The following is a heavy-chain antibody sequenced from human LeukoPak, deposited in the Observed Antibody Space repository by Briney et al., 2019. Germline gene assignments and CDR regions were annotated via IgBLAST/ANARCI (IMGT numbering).Heavy chain of an antibody. Sequence: PGRSLRLSCAASGFTFDDYAMHWVRHAPGEGLEWVSGISWNSGSIGYADSVKGRFTISRDNAKNPLYLQMNSLRAEDTALYYCAKDIRGWLQFHYFDYWGQGTLVTVSS. D-gene: IGHD5-12*01. V-gene: IGHV3-9*01. J-gene: IGHJ4*02. CDR2: ISWNSGSI. CDR3: AKDIRGWLQFHYFDY. CDR1: GFTFDDYA.